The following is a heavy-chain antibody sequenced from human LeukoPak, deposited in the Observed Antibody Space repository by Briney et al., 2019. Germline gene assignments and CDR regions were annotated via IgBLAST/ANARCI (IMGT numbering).Heavy chain of an antibody. Sequence: ASVKVSCKVSGYTLTELSMHWVRQAPGKGLEWMGGFDPEDGETIYAQKFQSRVTMTEDTSTDTAYMELSSLRSEDTAVYYCATVYYYGSGSYYNPLDYWGQGTLVTVSS. V-gene: IGHV1-24*01. J-gene: IGHJ4*02. CDR1: GYTLTELS. CDR3: ATVYYYGSGSYYNPLDY. CDR2: FDPEDGET. D-gene: IGHD3-10*01.